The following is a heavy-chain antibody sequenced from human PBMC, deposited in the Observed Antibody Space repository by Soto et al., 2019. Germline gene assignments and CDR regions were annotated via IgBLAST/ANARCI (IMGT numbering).Heavy chain of an antibody. Sequence: HPGGSLRLSCAASGFTFSSYGMHWVRQAPGKGLEWVAVISYDGSNKYYADSVKGRFTISRDNSKNTLYLQMNSLRAEDTAVYYLAIEGLRGGYYGGGYFDYWGQGTLVPVPS. D-gene: IGHD3-22*01. J-gene: IGHJ4*02. CDR3: AIEGLRGGYYGGGYFDY. CDR1: GFTFSSYG. CDR2: ISYDGSNK. V-gene: IGHV3-30*03.